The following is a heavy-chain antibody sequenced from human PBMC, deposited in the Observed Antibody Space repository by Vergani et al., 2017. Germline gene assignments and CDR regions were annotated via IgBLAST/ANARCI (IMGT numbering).Heavy chain of an antibody. CDR2: LSASDRRT. V-gene: IGHV3-23*01. CDR1: GFTFIMHA. J-gene: IGHJ6*03. CDR3: AKDPRLKEDYYYYYMDV. Sequence: EVQLLESGGDLVQPGGSLRLSCAASGFTFIMHAMSWVRQAPGKGLEWVSTLSASDRRTHYADSVKGRVTISRDNSKNTLFLHMNSLRPEDTAVYYCAKDPRLKEDYYYYYMDVWGKGTTVTVSS.